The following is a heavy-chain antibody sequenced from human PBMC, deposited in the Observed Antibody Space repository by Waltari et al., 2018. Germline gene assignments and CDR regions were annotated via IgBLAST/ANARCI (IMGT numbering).Heavy chain of an antibody. V-gene: IGHV4-39*07. J-gene: IGHJ4*02. D-gene: IGHD6-19*01. Sequence: QLQLQESGPGLVKPSETLSLTCTVSGGSISSSSYYWGWIRQPPGKGLEWIGSIYYSGSTYYNPSLKSRVTISVDTSKNQFSLKLSSVTAADTAVYYCARGRLAVAGSSLFDYWGQGTLVTVSS. CDR1: GGSISSSSYY. CDR3: ARGRLAVAGSSLFDY. CDR2: IYYSGST.